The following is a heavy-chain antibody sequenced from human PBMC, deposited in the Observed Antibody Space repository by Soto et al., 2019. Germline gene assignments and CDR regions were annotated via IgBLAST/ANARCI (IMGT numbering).Heavy chain of an antibody. V-gene: IGHV1-3*05. CDR2: INPGNGNT. CDR3: ARSAISPSGGFIGAFDY. J-gene: IGHJ4*02. D-gene: IGHD3-16*01. Sequence: QVQLVQSGAEEKKPGASVRVSCKASGYVFSAYAIHWVRQAPGQRLEWMGWINPGNGNTRYSQNFQGRLTIHTETSATTAYMELSSLRSDDTAVYYCARSAISPSGGFIGAFDYWGQGNLVSVSS. CDR1: GYVFSAYA.